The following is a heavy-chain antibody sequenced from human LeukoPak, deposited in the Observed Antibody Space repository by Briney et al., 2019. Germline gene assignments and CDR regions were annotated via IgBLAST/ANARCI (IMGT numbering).Heavy chain of an antibody. CDR3: ASQRPYYYYDSSGPSDY. D-gene: IGHD3-22*01. Sequence: PSETLSLTCTVSGGSISSSSYYWGWIRQPPGKGLEWIGSIYYSGSTYYNPSLKSRVTISVDTSKNQFSLKLSSVTAADTAVYYCASQRPYYYYDSSGPSDYWGQGTLVTVSS. CDR2: IYYSGST. V-gene: IGHV4-39*07. J-gene: IGHJ4*02. CDR1: GGSISSSSYY.